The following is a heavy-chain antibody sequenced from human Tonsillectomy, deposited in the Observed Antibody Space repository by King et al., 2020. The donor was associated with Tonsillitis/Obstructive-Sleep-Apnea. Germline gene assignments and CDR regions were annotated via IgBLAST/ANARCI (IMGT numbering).Heavy chain of an antibody. CDR3: ARDLLTGTTGY. V-gene: IGHV3-33*01. J-gene: IGHJ4*02. D-gene: IGHD1-7*01. CDR1: GFTFSSYG. CDR2: IWYDGSNK. Sequence: VQLVESGGGVVQPGRSLRLSCAASGFTFSSYGMHWVRQAPGKGLEGGAVIWYDGSNKYYADSVKGRFTISRDNSKNTLYLQMNSLRAEDTAVYYCARDLLTGTTGYWGQGTLVTVSS.